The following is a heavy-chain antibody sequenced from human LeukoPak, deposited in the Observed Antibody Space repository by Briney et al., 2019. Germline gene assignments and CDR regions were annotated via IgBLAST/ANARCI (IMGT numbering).Heavy chain of an antibody. CDR3: ARGRRHSSGWFDFDY. CDR2: ISFDGSDK. J-gene: IGHJ4*02. V-gene: IGHV3-30*03. D-gene: IGHD6-19*01. CDR1: GFPFSSYG. Sequence: PGGSLRLSCAASGFPFSSYGMHWVRQAPGKGPEWVAVISFDGSDKYYADSVKGRFTISRDNAKNSLYLQMNSLRAEDTALYYCARGRRHSSGWFDFDYWGQGTLVTVSS.